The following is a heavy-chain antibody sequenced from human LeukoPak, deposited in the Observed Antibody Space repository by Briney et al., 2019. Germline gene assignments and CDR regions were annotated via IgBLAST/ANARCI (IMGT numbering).Heavy chain of an antibody. CDR2: INPSGST. CDR1: GGSFSGYH. V-gene: IGHV4-34*01. Sequence: SETLSVTCAVYGGSFSGYHWTWIRQSPGKGLEWIGDINPSGSTYYNPSLKSRLTISVDTSKNQFSLKLRSVTAADTAVYYCARGRHDITMIVVVMTSVSYYLDVWGKGTTVTVS. D-gene: IGHD3-22*01. CDR3: ARGRHDITMIVVVMTSVSYYLDV. J-gene: IGHJ6*03.